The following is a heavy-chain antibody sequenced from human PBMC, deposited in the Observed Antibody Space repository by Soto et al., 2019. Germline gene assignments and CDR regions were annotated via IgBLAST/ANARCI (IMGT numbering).Heavy chain of an antibody. V-gene: IGHV3-30*18. CDR3: AKDGEALYYYDTSGPKTWFDP. CDR1: GFTFSRYG. Sequence: GGSLRLSCAASGFTFSRYGMHWVRQAPGKGLEWVAIISYDGSNKYYADSVKGRFTISRDDSKNTLYLQMNSLRAEDTAVYYCAKDGEALYYYDTSGPKTWFDPWGLGTRVTVSS. J-gene: IGHJ5*02. D-gene: IGHD3-22*01. CDR2: ISYDGSNK.